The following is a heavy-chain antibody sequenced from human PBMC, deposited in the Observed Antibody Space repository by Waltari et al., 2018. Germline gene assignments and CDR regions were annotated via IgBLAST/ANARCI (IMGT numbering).Heavy chain of an antibody. Sequence: DVQLVESGGGLVQPGGPLRLSCPASGFTFSNYWMRWVRQAPGKGLVWVSRINSDGNNINYVDSVKGRFPSSRDNAENTLYLEMSSLGVEDTAVYYCAKGGDHSGSGSWAWGQGTLVTVSS. CDR2: INSDGNNI. V-gene: IGHV3-74*01. CDR1: GFTFSNYW. D-gene: IGHD3-10*01. CDR3: AKGGDHSGSGSWA. J-gene: IGHJ5*02.